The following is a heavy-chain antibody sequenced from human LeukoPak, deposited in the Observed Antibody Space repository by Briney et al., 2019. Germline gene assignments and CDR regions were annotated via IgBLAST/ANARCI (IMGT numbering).Heavy chain of an antibody. Sequence: ASVKVSCKGSGYTFTSYDINGVRQAAGQGGEWMGFMNPYSCNTGYAQKYRGRVTMTRNTSISTDYMELSSLRSEDTAVYYCARSRITGNNWFDPWGQGTLVTVSS. D-gene: IGHD1-20*01. CDR3: ARSRITGNNWFDP. V-gene: IGHV1-8*01. CDR2: MNPYSCNT. CDR1: GYTFTSYD. J-gene: IGHJ5*02.